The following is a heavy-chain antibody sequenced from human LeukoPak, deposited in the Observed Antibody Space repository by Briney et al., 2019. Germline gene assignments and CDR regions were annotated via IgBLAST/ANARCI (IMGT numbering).Heavy chain of an antibody. CDR2: IYYSGST. D-gene: IGHD3-9*01. Sequence: SETLSLTCSVSGGSISSYYWSWFRQPPGKGLEWIGSIYYSGSTYYNPSLKSRVTISVDTSKNQFSLKLSSVTAADTAVYYCARLPNLLDWLSWFDPWGQGTLVTVSS. CDR1: GGSISSYY. V-gene: IGHV4-59*05. CDR3: ARLPNLLDWLSWFDP. J-gene: IGHJ5*02.